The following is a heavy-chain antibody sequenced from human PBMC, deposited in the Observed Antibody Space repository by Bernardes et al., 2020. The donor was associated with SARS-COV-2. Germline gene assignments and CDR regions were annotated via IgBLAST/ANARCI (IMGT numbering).Heavy chain of an antibody. J-gene: IGHJ5*02. Sequence: SGPTLVKPTQTLTLTCTFSGFSLRTSGVGVGWIRQPPGKALEWLANIYWDDDKRYISSLRNRLTITKDASKNQVVLTMTNMDPVDTATYFCAYRRGLELAPPFDPWGQGILVTVSS. CDR2: IYWDDDK. D-gene: IGHD3-3*01. CDR1: GFSLRTSGVG. CDR3: AYRRGLELAPPFDP. V-gene: IGHV2-5*02.